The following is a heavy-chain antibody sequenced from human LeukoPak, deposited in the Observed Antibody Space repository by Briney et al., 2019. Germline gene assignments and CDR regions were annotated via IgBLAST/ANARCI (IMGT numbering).Heavy chain of an antibody. CDR2: INPSGGST. CDR3: AREPRGIAAAGTGGFDP. V-gene: IGHV1-46*01. Sequence: ASVKVSCKASGYTFTSYYMHWVRQAPGQGLEWMGTINPSGGSTSYAQKFQGRVTMTGDTSTSTVYMELSSLRSEDTAVYYCAREPRGIAAAGTGGFDPWGQGTLVTVSS. CDR1: GYTFTSYY. D-gene: IGHD6-13*01. J-gene: IGHJ5*02.